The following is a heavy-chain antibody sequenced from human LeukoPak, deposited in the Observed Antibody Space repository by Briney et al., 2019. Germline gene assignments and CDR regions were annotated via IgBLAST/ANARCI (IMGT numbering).Heavy chain of an antibody. Sequence: PGGSLRLSCAASGFTFSIYWMTWVRQAPGKGLEWVANIKQDGSEKYYVDSVKGRFTISRDNAKNSLFLQMNSLRAADTAVYYCAKDFIGYFDYWGQGTLVTVSS. D-gene: IGHD3-10*01. J-gene: IGHJ4*02. CDR2: IKQDGSEK. CDR3: AKDFIGYFDY. V-gene: IGHV3-7*03. CDR1: GFTFSIYW.